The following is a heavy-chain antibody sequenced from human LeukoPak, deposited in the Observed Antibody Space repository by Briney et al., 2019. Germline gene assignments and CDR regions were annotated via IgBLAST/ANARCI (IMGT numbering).Heavy chain of an antibody. CDR1: GFTVSSNC. J-gene: IGHJ4*02. V-gene: IGHV3-66*01. CDR3: ARETYDYVWGSYRYWYFDY. D-gene: IGHD3-16*02. CDR2: IYSGGST. Sequence: GGSLRLSCAASGFTVSSNCMSWVRQAPGKGLEWVSVIYSGGSTYYADSVKGRFTISRDNSKNTLYLQMNSLRAEDTAVYYCARETYDYVWGSYRYWYFDYWGQGTLVTVSS.